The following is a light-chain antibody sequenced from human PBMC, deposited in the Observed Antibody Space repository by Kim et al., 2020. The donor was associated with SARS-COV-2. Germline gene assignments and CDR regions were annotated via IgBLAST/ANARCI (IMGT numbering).Light chain of an antibody. J-gene: IGKJ2*01. CDR1: QSIAPNH. V-gene: IGKV3-20*01. CDR2: GTS. Sequence: EIVLTQSPGTLSLSPGEGATLSCRASQSIAPNHLAWFQQKPGQAPRLLIYGTSSRATGIPDRFSASESGTDFTLTISRLEPEDVAVYFCQEYDRPPYTFGQGTKLEI. CDR3: QEYDRPPYT.